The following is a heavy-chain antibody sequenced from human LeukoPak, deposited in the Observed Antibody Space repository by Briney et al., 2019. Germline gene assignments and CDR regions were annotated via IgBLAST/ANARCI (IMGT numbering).Heavy chain of an antibody. D-gene: IGHD3-22*01. Sequence: GGSLRLSCAASGFTFSSYSMNWVRQAPGKGLEWVSSISSSSSYINYADSVKGRFTISRDNAKNSLYLQMNSLRAEDTAVYYCARDPRRGYYYDSSGYDWGQGTLVTVSS. V-gene: IGHV3-21*01. CDR3: ARDPRRGYYYDSSGYD. CDR2: ISSSSSYI. CDR1: GFTFSSYS. J-gene: IGHJ4*02.